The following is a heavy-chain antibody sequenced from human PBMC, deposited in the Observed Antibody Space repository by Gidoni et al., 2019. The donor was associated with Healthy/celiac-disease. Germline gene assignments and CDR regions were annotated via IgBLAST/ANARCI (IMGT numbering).Heavy chain of an antibody. V-gene: IGHV4-30-2*01. Sequence: QLQLQESGSGLVKPPPTLSLTCAVSGGSISSGGYSWSWIRQPPGKGLEWIGYIYPSGSTYYNPSLKSRVTISVDRSKNQFSLKLSSVTAADTAVYYCARDGYGGFDPWGQGTLVTVSS. D-gene: IGHD4-17*01. CDR1: GGSISSGGYS. CDR2: IYPSGST. CDR3: ARDGYGGFDP. J-gene: IGHJ5*02.